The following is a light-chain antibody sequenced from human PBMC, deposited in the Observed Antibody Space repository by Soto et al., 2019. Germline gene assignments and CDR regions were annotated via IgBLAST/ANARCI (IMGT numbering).Light chain of an antibody. J-gene: IGKJ4*01. Sequence: DIKMTQSPSTLSGSVGAXVTITCRASQTISSWLAWYRQKPGKAPNLLIYDASTLHSGVPSRFSGGGSGTDFTLTISSLQPEDFATYYCQQVNVYPSTFGGGTKVDIK. V-gene: IGKV1-5*01. CDR1: QTISSW. CDR2: DAS. CDR3: QQVNVYPST.